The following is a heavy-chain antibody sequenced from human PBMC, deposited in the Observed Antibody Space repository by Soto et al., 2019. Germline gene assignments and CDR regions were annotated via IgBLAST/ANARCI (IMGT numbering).Heavy chain of an antibody. Sequence: GASVKVSCKASGGTFSSYTISWVRQAPGQGLEWMGRIIPILGIANYAQKFQGRVTITADKSTSTAYMELSSLRSEDTAVYYCARDHKFHDSSGNWFDPWGQGTLVTVSS. D-gene: IGHD3-3*01. CDR3: ARDHKFHDSSGNWFDP. CDR2: IIPILGIA. J-gene: IGHJ5*02. V-gene: IGHV1-69*04. CDR1: GGTFSSYT.